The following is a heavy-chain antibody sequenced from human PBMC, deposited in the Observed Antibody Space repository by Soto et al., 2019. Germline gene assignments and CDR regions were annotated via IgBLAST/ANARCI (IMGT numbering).Heavy chain of an antibody. CDR2: ISGSGGST. CDR3: PKDPTSWSYSN. V-gene: IGHV3-23*01. D-gene: IGHD1-26*01. CDR1: GFTFSSYA. J-gene: IGHJ4*02. Sequence: EVQLLESGGGLVQPGGSLRLCCAASGFTFSSYAMSWVRQAPGKGLEWVSAISGSGGSTYYADSVKGRFTISRDNSKNTLYLQMNSLRAEDTAVYYCPKDPTSWSYSNWGQGTLVTVSS.